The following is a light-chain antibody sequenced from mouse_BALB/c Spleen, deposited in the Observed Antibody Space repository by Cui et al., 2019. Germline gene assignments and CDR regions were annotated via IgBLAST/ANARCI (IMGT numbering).Light chain of an antibody. J-gene: IGKJ5*01. CDR3: QKYGSYPLT. CDR1: QDGGTA. Sequence: DILMPESHNFMSTSVGDRVSINCKASQDGGTAVAWYQQKPGQSPKLLPYVASSRHTRAPERFTGRASGTDFTSNISNVQSEDWADNFCQKYGSYPLTFGAGTNLALK. CDR2: VAS. V-gene: IGKV6-23*01.